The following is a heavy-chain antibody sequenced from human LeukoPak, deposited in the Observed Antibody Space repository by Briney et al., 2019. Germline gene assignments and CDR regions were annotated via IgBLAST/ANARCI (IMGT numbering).Heavy chain of an antibody. V-gene: IGHV3-23*01. D-gene: IGHD6-13*01. CDR2: ISGSGGST. CDR1: GFTFSSYA. CDR3: AKRIAAAGPYFDY. J-gene: IGHJ4*02. Sequence: PGGSLRLSCAASGFTFSSYAMSWVRQAPGKGLEWVSDISGSGGSTYCADSVKGRFTISRDNSKNTLYLQMNSLRAEDTAVYYCAKRIAAAGPYFDYWGQGTLVTVSS.